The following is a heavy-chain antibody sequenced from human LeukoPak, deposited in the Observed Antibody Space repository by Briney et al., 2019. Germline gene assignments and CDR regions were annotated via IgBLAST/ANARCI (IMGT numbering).Heavy chain of an antibody. CDR3: ARDRYDSSDYYVY. J-gene: IGHJ4*02. CDR2: MNPNNGNT. Sequence: ASVKVSCKASGYTFTSYDINWVRQATGQGREWMGWMNPNNGNTDYAQKFQGRVTMTRNTSISTAYLELSSLRSEDTAVYYCARDRYDSSDYYVYWGQGTLVSVSS. V-gene: IGHV1-8*01. CDR1: GYTFTSYD. D-gene: IGHD3-22*01.